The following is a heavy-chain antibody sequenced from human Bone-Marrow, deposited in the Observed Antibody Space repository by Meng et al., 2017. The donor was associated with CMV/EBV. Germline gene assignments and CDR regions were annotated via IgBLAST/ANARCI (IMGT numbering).Heavy chain of an antibody. Sequence: GESLKISCAASEFTFSSHSMNWVRQAPGKGPEWVSYISSGSSTIYYVDSVKGRFTISRDDAKNSLYLQMNSLRAEDTAVYYCARVPIYGGNGFDIWVQGTLVTVSS. D-gene: IGHD4/OR15-4a*01. CDR3: ARVPIYGGNGFDI. J-gene: IGHJ3*02. CDR1: EFTFSSHS. CDR2: ISSGSSTI. V-gene: IGHV3-48*04.